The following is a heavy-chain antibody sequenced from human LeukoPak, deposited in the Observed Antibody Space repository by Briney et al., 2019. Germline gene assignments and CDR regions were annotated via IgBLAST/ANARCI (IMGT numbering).Heavy chain of an antibody. J-gene: IGHJ4*02. CDR3: ARFGSYSDYFDY. CDR1: GYTFTGYY. V-gene: IGHV1-8*03. Sequence: ASVKVSCNASGYTFTGYYMHWVRQATGQGLEWMGWMNPNSGNTGYAQKFQGRVTITRNTSISTAYMELSSLRSEDTAVYYCARFGSYSDYFDYWGQGTLVTVSS. D-gene: IGHD1-26*01. CDR2: MNPNSGNT.